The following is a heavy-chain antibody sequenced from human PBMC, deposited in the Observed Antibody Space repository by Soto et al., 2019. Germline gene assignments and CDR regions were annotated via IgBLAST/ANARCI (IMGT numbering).Heavy chain of an antibody. CDR3: TTDLGYCSSTSCSAYGMHV. V-gene: IGHV3-15*01. D-gene: IGHD2-2*03. J-gene: IGHJ6*02. Sequence: PGGSLRLSCAASGFTFSNAWMSWVRQAPGKGLEWVGRIKSKTDGGTTDYAAPVKGRFTISRDDSENTLYLQMNSLKTEDTAVYYCTTDLGYCSSTSCSAYGMHVWGLGTTVTVSS. CDR2: IKSKTDGGTT. CDR1: GFTFSNAW.